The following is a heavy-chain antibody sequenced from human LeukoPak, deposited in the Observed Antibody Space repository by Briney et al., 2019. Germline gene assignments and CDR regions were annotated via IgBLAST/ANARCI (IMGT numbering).Heavy chain of an antibody. CDR2: INHSGST. Sequence: SETLSLTCAVYGGSFSGYYWSWIRQPPGKGLEWIGEINHSGSTNYNPSLKGRVTISVDTSKNQFSLKLSSVTAADTAVYYCARHGVFYYYYMDVWGKGTTVTISS. V-gene: IGHV4-34*01. CDR1: GGSFSGYY. D-gene: IGHD4-17*01. J-gene: IGHJ6*03. CDR3: ARHGVFYYYYMDV.